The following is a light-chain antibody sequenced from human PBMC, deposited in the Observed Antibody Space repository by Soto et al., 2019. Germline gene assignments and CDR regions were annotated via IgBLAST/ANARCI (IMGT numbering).Light chain of an antibody. CDR3: ETWDSTLSAEL. Sequence: QSVLTQPPSVSAAPGQKVIISCSGSSSNIGNNYVSWYQQVPGTAPKLLIYDNDKRPSGIPDRFSGSKSGTSATLGITGLQTGDEADYYCETWDSTLSAELFGGGTKLTVL. V-gene: IGLV1-51*01. J-gene: IGLJ2*01. CDR2: DND. CDR1: SSNIGNNY.